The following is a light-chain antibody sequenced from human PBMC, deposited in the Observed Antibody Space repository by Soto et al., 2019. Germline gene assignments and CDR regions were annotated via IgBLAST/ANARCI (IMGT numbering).Light chain of an antibody. V-gene: IGKV3D-15*01. CDR2: GAS. Sequence: EIVMTQSPATLSLSPGERATLSCRASQTIDNTLAWYQRKPGQAPRLLIYGASTRATGIPARFSGSGSETEFTLTITSLQSEDFAVYYCQHYNNWPAWTFGQGTKVDIK. CDR3: QHYNNWPAWT. J-gene: IGKJ1*01. CDR1: QTIDNT.